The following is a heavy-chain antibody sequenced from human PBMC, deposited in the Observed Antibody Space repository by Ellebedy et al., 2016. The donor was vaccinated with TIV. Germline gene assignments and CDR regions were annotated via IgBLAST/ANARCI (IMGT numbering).Heavy chain of an antibody. J-gene: IGHJ4*02. Sequence: PGGSLRLSFAPSGFTFSSYAMHWVRQAPGKGLEWVAVISYDGSNKYYADSVKGRFTTSRDNSKNTLYLQMNSLRAEDTAVYYCARDRASHPNYWGQGTLVTVSS. CDR2: ISYDGSNK. CDR3: ARDRASHPNY. V-gene: IGHV3-30-3*01. CDR1: GFTFSSYA. D-gene: IGHD3-10*01.